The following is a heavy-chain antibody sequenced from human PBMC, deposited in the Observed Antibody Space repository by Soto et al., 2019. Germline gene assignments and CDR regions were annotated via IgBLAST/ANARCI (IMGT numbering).Heavy chain of an antibody. CDR1: GGTFSSYA. CDR2: IIPIFGTA. CDR3: PRDGTHTGIVGANALDD. J-gene: IGHJ4*02. D-gene: IGHD1-26*01. Sequence: QVQLVQSGAEVKKPGSSVKVSCKASGGTFSSYAISWVRQAPGQGLEWMGGIIPIFGTANYAQKFQGRVTITADESTSTAYMELSSLRSEDTAVYYCPRDGTHTGIVGANALDDWGQGTLVTVSS. V-gene: IGHV1-69*01.